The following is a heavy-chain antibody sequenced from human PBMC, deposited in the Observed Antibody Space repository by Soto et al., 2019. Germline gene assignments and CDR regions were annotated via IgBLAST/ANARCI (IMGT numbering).Heavy chain of an antibody. Sequence: GGYPRLSFAGSGLAFSSYNLKWVRQAPLKGLEWVSFISSRSDYIYYAESVKGRFNISRDNAKNSLYLQMHSLGAEDTAVYYCARDQGSYGYLGYFDYWGQGSLVTVTS. J-gene: IGHJ4*02. CDR2: ISSRSDYI. V-gene: IGHV3-21*01. CDR3: ARDQGSYGYLGYFDY. D-gene: IGHD5-18*01. CDR1: GLAFSSYN.